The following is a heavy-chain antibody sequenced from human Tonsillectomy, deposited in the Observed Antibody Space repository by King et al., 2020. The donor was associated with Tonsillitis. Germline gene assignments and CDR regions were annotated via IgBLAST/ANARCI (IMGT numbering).Heavy chain of an antibody. CDR2: IRSSCSTI. CDR3: ARVYYYYMDV. J-gene: IGHJ6*03. CDR1: GFTFSSYE. Sequence: VQLVESGGGLVQPGGSLRLSCAASGFTFSSYEMNWVRQAPGKGLEWVSYIRSSCSTISYADSVKGRFTIYRYNAQNSRYLQMNSLRAEDTAVYYCARVYYYYMDVWGKGTTVTVSS. V-gene: IGHV3-48*03.